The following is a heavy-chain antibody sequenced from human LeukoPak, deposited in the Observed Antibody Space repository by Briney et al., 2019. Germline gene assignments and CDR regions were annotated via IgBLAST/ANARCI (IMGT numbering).Heavy chain of an antibody. CDR3: ARADTAEGTDYDILTGYLLNYGMDV. CDR2: IYTDGST. J-gene: IGHJ6*02. D-gene: IGHD3-9*01. V-gene: IGHV3-53*01. CDR1: GFTVSSNY. Sequence: PGGSLRLSCAASGFTVSSNYMNWVRQAPGKGLEWVSVIYTDGSTYYADSVRGRFTISRDKSKNTLSLQMNSLRAEDTAVYYCARADTAEGTDYDILTGYLLNYGMDVWGQGTTVTVSS.